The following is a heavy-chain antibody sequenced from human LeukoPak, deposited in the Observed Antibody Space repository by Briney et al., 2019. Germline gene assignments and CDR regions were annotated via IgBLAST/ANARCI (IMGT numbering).Heavy chain of an antibody. V-gene: IGHV1-18*01. D-gene: IGHD6-19*01. CDR2: ISAYNGNT. CDR1: GYTFTSYG. J-gene: IGHJ3*02. CDR3: ATAGLGYGSGWFKGAFDI. Sequence: VSVKVSCKASGYTFTSYGISWVRQAPGQGLEWMGWISAYNGNTNYAQKLQGRVTMTTDTSTSTAYMELRSLRSDDTAVYYCATAGLGYGSGWFKGAFDIWGQGTMVTVSS.